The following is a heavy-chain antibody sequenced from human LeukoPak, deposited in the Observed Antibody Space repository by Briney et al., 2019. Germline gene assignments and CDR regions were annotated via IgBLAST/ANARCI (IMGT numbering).Heavy chain of an antibody. J-gene: IGHJ4*02. D-gene: IGHD5-12*01. CDR3: AKGERGYSGYDSAVDY. CDR2: ISWNSGSI. CDR1: GFTFDDYA. V-gene: IGHV3-9*01. Sequence: GRSLRLSCAASGFTFDDYAMHWVRQAPGKGLEWVSGISWNSGSIGYADSVEGRFTISRDNAKNSLYLQMNSLRAEDTALYYCAKGERGYSGYDSAVDYWGQGTLVTVSS.